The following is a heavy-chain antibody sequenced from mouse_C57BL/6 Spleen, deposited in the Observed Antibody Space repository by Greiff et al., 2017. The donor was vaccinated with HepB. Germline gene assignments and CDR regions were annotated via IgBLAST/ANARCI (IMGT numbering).Heavy chain of an antibody. J-gene: IGHJ3*01. V-gene: IGHV2-2*01. CDR2: IWSGGST. CDR1: GFSLTSYG. CDR3: ARDSSGYGAWFAY. D-gene: IGHD3-2*02. Sequence: VQLQQSGPGLVQPSQSLSITCTVSGFSLTSYGVHWVRQSPGKGLEWLGVIWSGGSTDYNAAFISRLSISKDNSKSQVFFKRNSLQADDTAIYYCARDSSGYGAWFAYWGQGTLVTVSA.